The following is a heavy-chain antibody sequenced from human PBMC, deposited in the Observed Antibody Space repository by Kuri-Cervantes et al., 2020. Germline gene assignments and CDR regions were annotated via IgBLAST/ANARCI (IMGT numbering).Heavy chain of an antibody. CDR1: GYSISSGYY. Sequence: GSLRLSCAVSGYSISSGYYWGWIRQPPGKGLEWIGSIYHSGSTYYNPSLKSRVTISVDTSKNQFSLKLSSVTAADTAVYYCAKDDYGDYVWFDYWGQGTLVTVSS. J-gene: IGHJ4*02. V-gene: IGHV4-38-2*02. D-gene: IGHD4-17*01. CDR3: AKDDYGDYVWFDY. CDR2: IYHSGST.